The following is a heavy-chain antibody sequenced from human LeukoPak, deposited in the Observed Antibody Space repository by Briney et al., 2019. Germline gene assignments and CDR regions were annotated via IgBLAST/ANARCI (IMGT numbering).Heavy chain of an antibody. D-gene: IGHD4-23*01. CDR1: GASIRTSY. J-gene: IGHJ4*02. Sequence: SETLSLTCTVSGASIRTSYWSWIRQPPGKGLEWLGSIRNRGTSNYKSSLKGRLTISGDTSKNQFSLKLNSVTAADTAVYYCALWRGYGGYFDYWGQGSLVTVSS. V-gene: IGHV4-59*01. CDR3: ALWRGYGGYFDY. CDR2: IRNRGTS.